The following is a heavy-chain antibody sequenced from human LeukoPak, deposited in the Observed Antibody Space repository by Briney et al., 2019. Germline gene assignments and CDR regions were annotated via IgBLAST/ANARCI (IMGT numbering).Heavy chain of an antibody. CDR2: ISSSSSYI. V-gene: IGHV3-21*01. Sequence: PGGSLRLSCAASGFTFSSYSLNWVRQAPGKGLEWVSSISSSSSYIYYADSVKGRFTISRDNAKNSLYLQMNSLRAEDTAVYYCARDHWNEPFDYWGQGTLVTVSS. J-gene: IGHJ4*02. CDR3: ARDHWNEPFDY. CDR1: GFTFSSYS. D-gene: IGHD1-1*01.